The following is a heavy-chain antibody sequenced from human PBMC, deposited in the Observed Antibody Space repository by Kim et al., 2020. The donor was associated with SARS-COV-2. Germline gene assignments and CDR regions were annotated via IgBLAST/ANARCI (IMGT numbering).Heavy chain of an antibody. J-gene: IGHJ2*01. CDR1: GFTFSDYY. CDR2: ISSSSSYT. Sequence: GGSLRLSCAASGFTFSDYYMSWIRQAPGKGLEWVSYISSSSSYTNYADSVKGRFTISRDNAKNSLYLQMNSLRAEDTAVYYCARVLSDLLLWFGEPPPNWYFDLWGRGTLVTVSS. D-gene: IGHD3-10*01. CDR3: ARVLSDLLLWFGEPPPNWYFDL. V-gene: IGHV3-11*06.